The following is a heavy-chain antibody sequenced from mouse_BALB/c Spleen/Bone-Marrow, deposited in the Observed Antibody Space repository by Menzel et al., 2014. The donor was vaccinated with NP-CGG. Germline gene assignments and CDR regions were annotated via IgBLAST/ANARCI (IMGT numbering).Heavy chain of an antibody. J-gene: IGHJ3*01. CDR3: TRMRAY. CDR2: IDPSDSYT. Sequence: QVQLQQSGAELVKPGASVKMSCKASGYTFTSYWMHWVKQRPGQGLEWIGTIDPSDSYTSYNQKFKGKATLTVDTSSSTAYMQLSSLTFEDSAVYYCTRMRAYWGQGTLVTVSA. V-gene: IGHV1S127*01. CDR1: GYTFTSYW.